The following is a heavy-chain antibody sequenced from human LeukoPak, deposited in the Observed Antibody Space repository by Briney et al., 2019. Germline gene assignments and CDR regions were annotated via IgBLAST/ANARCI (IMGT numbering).Heavy chain of an antibody. D-gene: IGHD3-10*01. V-gene: IGHV3-23*01. CDR1: GFTFSSYP. CDR3: ARSSDLWTY. CDR2: ISSDSDST. Sequence: GGSLRLSCAASGFTFSSYPMSWVRQAPGKGLEWVSTISSDSDSTYYADSVKGRFTISRDNSKNTLYLLMNSLRAGDTAVYYCARSSDLWTYWGQGTLVTVSS. J-gene: IGHJ4*02.